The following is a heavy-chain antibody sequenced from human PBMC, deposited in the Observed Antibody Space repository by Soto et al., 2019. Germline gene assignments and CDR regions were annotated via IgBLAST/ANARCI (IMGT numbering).Heavy chain of an antibody. Sequence: SETLSLTCTVSGGSISSYYWSWIRQPPGKGLEWIGYIYYSGSTNYNPSLKSRVTISVDTSKNQFSLKLSSVTAADTAVYYCARDRPVPPATPNNWFDPWGQGTLVTVSS. D-gene: IGHD2-2*02. CDR3: ARDRPVPPATPNNWFDP. V-gene: IGHV4-59*01. CDR2: IYYSGST. J-gene: IGHJ5*02. CDR1: GGSISSYY.